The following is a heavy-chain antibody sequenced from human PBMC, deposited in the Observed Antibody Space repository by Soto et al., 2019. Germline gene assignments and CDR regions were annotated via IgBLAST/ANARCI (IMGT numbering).Heavy chain of an antibody. D-gene: IGHD3-9*01. CDR1: GYIFTGYH. Sequence: ASVKVSCKASGYIFTGYHIHWVRQAPGRGLEWMGWINPNSGDTEYAQNFQGRVTMTRDTSFNLVYMEMSGLMSDDTTVYYCARDARGTRGFDEMDIWGQGTTVTVSS. CDR3: ARDARGTRGFDEMDI. CDR2: INPNSGDT. V-gene: IGHV1-2*02. J-gene: IGHJ6*02.